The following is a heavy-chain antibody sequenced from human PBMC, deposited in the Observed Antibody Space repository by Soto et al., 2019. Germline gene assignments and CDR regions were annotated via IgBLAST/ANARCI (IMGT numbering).Heavy chain of an antibody. Sequence: QVQLVESGGGVVQPGRSLRLSCAASGFTFSSYAMHWVRQAPGKGLEWVAVISYDGSNKYYADSVKGRFTISRDNSKNTLYLQMNSLRAEDTAVYYGAREWGPLHQLAVYGMDVWGQGTTVTVSS. J-gene: IGHJ6*02. CDR2: ISYDGSNK. CDR3: AREWGPLHQLAVYGMDV. D-gene: IGHD1-1*01. CDR1: GFTFSSYA. V-gene: IGHV3-30-3*01.